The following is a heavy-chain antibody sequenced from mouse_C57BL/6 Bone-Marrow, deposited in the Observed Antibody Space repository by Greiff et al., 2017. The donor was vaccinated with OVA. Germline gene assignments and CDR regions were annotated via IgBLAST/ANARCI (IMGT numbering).Heavy chain of an antibody. J-gene: IGHJ2*01. CDR2: IHPGDGDT. Sequence: VKLQESGAELVKPGASVKISCKASGYAFSSYWMNWVKQRPGKGLEWIGQIHPGDGDTNYNGKFKGKATLTADKSSSTAYMQLSSLTSEDSAVYFCARGDYYGSSHYWGQGTTLTVSS. V-gene: IGHV1-80*01. CDR1: GYAFSSYW. D-gene: IGHD1-1*01. CDR3: ARGDYYGSSHY.